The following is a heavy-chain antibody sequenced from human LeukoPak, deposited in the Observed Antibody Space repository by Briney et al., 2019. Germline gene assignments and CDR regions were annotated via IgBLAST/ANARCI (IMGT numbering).Heavy chain of an antibody. D-gene: IGHD3-10*01. CDR3: AKDYYYGSS. CDR2: IWYDGSNK. Sequence: GRSLRLSCAASGFTFSDYGMHWLRQAPGKGLEWVAVIWYDGSNKFYADSVKGRFTISRDNSKNTLYLQMNSLRAEDTAVYYCAKDYYYGSSWGQGTLVTVSS. J-gene: IGHJ5*02. CDR1: GFTFSDYG. V-gene: IGHV3-33*06.